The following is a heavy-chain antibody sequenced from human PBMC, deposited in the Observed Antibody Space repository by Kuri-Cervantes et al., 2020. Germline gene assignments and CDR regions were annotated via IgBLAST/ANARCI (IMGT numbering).Heavy chain of an antibody. CDR1: GFTFNSYA. CDR3: ARVPYDFWSGYYGVLDY. Sequence: GGSLRLSCAASGFTFNSYAMHWVRQAPGKGLEWVAVISYDGSNKYYADSVKGRFTISRDNSKNTLYLQMNSLRAEDTAVYFCARVPYDFWSGYYGVLDYWGQGTLVTVSS. D-gene: IGHD3-3*01. V-gene: IGHV3-30*01. CDR2: ISYDGSNK. J-gene: IGHJ4*02.